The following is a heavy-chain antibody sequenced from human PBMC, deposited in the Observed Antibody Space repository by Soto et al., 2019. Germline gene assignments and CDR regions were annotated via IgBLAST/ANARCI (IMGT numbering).Heavy chain of an antibody. CDR3: AKSGYNWNDGFFDY. D-gene: IGHD1-1*01. CDR1: GFSLSSYS. CDR2: ISYDGNNK. Sequence: GGTLRLSCAASGFSLSSYSMNWVRQATGKGLEWVAVISYDGNNKYYADSVKGRFTISRDNSKNTLYLQMNSLRAEDTAVYYCAKSGYNWNDGFFDYRGQGTLVTVSS. V-gene: IGHV3-30*18. J-gene: IGHJ4*02.